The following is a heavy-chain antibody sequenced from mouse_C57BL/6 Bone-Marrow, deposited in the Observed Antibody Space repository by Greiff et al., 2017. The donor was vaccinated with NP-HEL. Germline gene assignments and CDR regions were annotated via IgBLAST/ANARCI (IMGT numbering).Heavy chain of an antibody. CDR2: IYPSDSET. Sequence: QVQLQQPGAELVRPGSSVKLSCKASGYTFTSYWMDWVKQRPGQGLEWIGNIYPSDSETHYNQKFKDKATLTVDKSSSTAYMQLSSLTSEDSAVYYCAAKGDGYYVLPFFDYWGQGTSVTVSS. D-gene: IGHD2-3*01. CDR1: GYTFTSYW. V-gene: IGHV1-61*01. J-gene: IGHJ4*01. CDR3: AAKGDGYYVLPFFDY.